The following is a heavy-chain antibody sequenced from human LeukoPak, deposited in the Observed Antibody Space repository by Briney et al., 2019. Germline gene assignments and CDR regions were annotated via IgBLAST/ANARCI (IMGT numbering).Heavy chain of an antibody. Sequence: ASVKVSCKASGYTFTGYYMHWVRQAPRQGLEWMGWINPNSGGTNYAQKFQGRVTVTRDTSISTAYMELSRLRSDDTAVYYCSRDSWSYYMRSHDAFDIWGQGTMVTVSS. CDR1: GYTFTGYY. J-gene: IGHJ3*02. CDR2: INPNSGGT. V-gene: IGHV1-2*02. CDR3: SRDSWSYYMRSHDAFDI. D-gene: IGHD1-26*01.